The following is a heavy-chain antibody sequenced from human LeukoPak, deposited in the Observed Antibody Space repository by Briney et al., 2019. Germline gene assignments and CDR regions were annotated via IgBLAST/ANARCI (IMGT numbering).Heavy chain of an antibody. D-gene: IGHD1-26*01. J-gene: IGHJ3*02. CDR1: GGSISSGDYY. CDR3: ARDGVVGATTGPAFDI. V-gene: IGHV4-30-4*08. CDR2: IYYSGST. Sequence: SQTLSLTCTVSGGSISSGDYYWSWIRQPPGKGLEWIGYIYYSGSTYYNPSLKSRVTISVDTSKNQFSLKLSSVTAADTAVYYCARDGVVGATTGPAFDIWGQGTMGTVSS.